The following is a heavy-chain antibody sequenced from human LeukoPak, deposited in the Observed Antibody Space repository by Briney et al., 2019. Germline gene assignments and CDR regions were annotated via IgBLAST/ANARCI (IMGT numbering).Heavy chain of an antibody. V-gene: IGHV4-34*01. CDR3: ASGIMVRGVMAQN. J-gene: IGHJ4*02. Sequence: SETLSLTCAVYGGSFSGYYWSWTRQPPGKGLEWIGEINHSGSTNYNPSLKSRVTISVDTSKNEFSLKLSSVTAADTAVYYCASGIMVRGVMAQNWGQGTLVTVSS. D-gene: IGHD3-10*01. CDR2: INHSGST. CDR1: GGSFSGYY.